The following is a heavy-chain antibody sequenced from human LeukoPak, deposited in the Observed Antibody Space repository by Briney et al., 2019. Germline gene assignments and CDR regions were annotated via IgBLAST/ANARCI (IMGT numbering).Heavy chain of an antibody. CDR2: ISGSGST. Sequence: PGGSLRLSCAASGFTFSSYAMSWVRQAPGKGLEWVSAISGSGSTYYADSVKGRFTISRDNSKNTLYLQMNSLRAEDTAVYYCAKDLQLILQTWGRGTLVTVSS. CDR3: AKDLQLILQT. D-gene: IGHD2-15*01. CDR1: GFTFSSYA. J-gene: IGHJ5*02. V-gene: IGHV3-23*01.